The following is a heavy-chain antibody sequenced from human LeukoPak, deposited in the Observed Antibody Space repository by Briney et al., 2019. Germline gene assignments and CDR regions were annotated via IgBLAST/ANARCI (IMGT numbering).Heavy chain of an antibody. V-gene: IGHV3-23*01. CDR3: AKGRPYGDYASDFDY. CDR2: ISTRGGST. Sequence: GGSLRLSCAASGFTFNSYVVSRVRQTPGKVLEWVSYISTRGGSTYYADSVKGRFTISRDNSKNTLNLQMNSLRAEDTAVYYCAKGRPYGDYASDFDYWGQGTLVTVSS. J-gene: IGHJ4*02. CDR1: GFTFNSYV. D-gene: IGHD4-17*01.